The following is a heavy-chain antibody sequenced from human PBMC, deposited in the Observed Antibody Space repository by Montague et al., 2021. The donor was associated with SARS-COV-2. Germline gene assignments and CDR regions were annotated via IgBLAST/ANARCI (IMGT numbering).Heavy chain of an antibody. J-gene: IGHJ4*02. CDR1: DGSFSDYS. CDR2: INHRGST. D-gene: IGHD3-22*01. V-gene: IGHV4-34*01. Sequence: SETLSLTCAVYDGSFSDYSWTWIRQPPGKGLEWIGEINHRGSTNYNPSLKSRVTISVGTSKNQFSLKMTSVTAADTAVYYCARGRQHINMVVVVVTGGEYYFDFWGQGTRVAVAS. CDR3: ARGRQHINMVVVVVTGGEYYFDF.